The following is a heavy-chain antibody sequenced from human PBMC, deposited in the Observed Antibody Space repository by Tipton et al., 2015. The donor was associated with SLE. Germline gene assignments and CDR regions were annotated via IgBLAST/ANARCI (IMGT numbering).Heavy chain of an antibody. V-gene: IGHV4-30-4*01. CDR1: GGSIGSGDYF. Sequence: TLSLTCTVSGGSIGSGDYFWSWIRQPPGKGLEWIGYIYYSGSTYYNPSLKSRVTISVDTSKNQFSLRLTSVTAPDTAVFYCARGPGTSSSHWGQGTLVTVSS. CDR3: ARGPGTSSSH. D-gene: IGHD6-6*01. CDR2: IYYSGST. J-gene: IGHJ4*02.